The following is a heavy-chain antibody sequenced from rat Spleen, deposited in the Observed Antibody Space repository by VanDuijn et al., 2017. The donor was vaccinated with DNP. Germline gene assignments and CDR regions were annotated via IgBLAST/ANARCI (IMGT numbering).Heavy chain of an antibody. CDR1: GFTFSDYA. D-gene: IGHD1-1*01. V-gene: IGHV5-17*01. CDR2: ITYDGDST. CDR3: TRRDSSLLLHGFFDY. Sequence: EVQLVESGGDLVQPGRSLILSCAASGFTFSDYAMAWVRQAPTKGLEWVAAITYDGDSTYYRDSVKGRFTISRDNAKSTLYLQMDSLGSEDTATYYCTRRDSSLLLHGFFDYWGQGVMVTVSS. J-gene: IGHJ2*01.